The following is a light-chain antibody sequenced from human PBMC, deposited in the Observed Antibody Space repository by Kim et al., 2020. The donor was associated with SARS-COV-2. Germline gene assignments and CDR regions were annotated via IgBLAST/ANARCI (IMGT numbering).Light chain of an antibody. CDR3: QQYSSSPI. Sequence: LSPGERATLSCGASQSVSSSYLGWYQQKPGLAPRLLNYDASSRATGIPDRCSGSGSGTDFTLTSSRLEPEDFAVYYCQQYSSSPIFGPGTKVDIK. V-gene: IGKV3D-20*01. CDR2: DAS. CDR1: QSVSSSY. J-gene: IGKJ3*01.